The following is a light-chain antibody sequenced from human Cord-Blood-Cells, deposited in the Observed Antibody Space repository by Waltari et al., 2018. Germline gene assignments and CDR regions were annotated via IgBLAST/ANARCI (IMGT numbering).Light chain of an antibody. CDR1: SSYVGGYNY. CDR2: EVS. J-gene: IGLJ2*01. V-gene: IGLV2-8*01. Sequence: QSALTQPPSASGSPGQSVTISCTGTSSYVGGYNYVSWYQQHPGKAPKLMIYEVSKRPSGVPDRFSGSRSGNTASLTVSGLLAEDEADYYCSSYAGSNNLVFGGGTKLTVL. CDR3: SSYAGSNNLV.